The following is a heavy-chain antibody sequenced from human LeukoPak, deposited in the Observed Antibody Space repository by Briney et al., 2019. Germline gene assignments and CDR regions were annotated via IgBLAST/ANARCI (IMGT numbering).Heavy chain of an antibody. CDR2: MNPNSGNT. V-gene: IGHV1-8*02. CDR3: ATERNKGRAAAHLGEDWFDP. Sequence: GASVKVSCKASGYTFTSYDINWVRQATGQGLEWMGWMNPNSGNTGYAQKFQGRVTMTEDTSTDTAYMELSSLRSEDTAVYYCATERNKGRAAAHLGEDWFDPWGQGTLVTVSS. J-gene: IGHJ5*02. CDR1: GYTFTSYD. D-gene: IGHD6-13*01.